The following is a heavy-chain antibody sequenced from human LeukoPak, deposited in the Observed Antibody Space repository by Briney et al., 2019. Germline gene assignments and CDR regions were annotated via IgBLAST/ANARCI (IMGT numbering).Heavy chain of an antibody. CDR3: ARAASYDFWSGYRSPGPIDY. Sequence: SETLSLTCGVYGGSFSGYYWSWIRQPPGKGLEWIGEINHSGSTNYNPSLKSRVTISVDTSKNQFSLKLSSVTAADTAVYYCARAASYDFWSGYRSPGPIDYWGQGTLVTVSS. CDR2: INHSGST. D-gene: IGHD3-3*01. CDR1: GGSFSGYY. J-gene: IGHJ4*02. V-gene: IGHV4-34*01.